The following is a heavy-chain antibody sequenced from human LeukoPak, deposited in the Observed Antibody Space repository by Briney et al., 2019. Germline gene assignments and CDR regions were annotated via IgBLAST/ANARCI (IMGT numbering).Heavy chain of an antibody. J-gene: IGHJ4*02. Sequence: ASVKVSCKTSGYMFTGYYVHWVRQAPGQGLEWMGWVDPNSGGTNYAQKFQGRVTMTRDTSISTAYMELSRLRSDDTAVYYCAREPLYQRPFDYWGQGPLVTVSS. CDR1: GYMFTGYY. D-gene: IGHD1-14*01. CDR3: AREPLYQRPFDY. CDR2: VDPNSGGT. V-gene: IGHV1-2*02.